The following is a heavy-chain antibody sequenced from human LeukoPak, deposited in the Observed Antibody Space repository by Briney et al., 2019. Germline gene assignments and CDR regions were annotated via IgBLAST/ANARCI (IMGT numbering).Heavy chain of an antibody. V-gene: IGHV1-2*02. CDR2: INPNSGDT. D-gene: IGHD6-13*01. Sequence: ASVKVSCKTSGYTFTGHYLHWVRQAPGQGLEWMGWINPNSGDTKYAQKFQGRVTMTRDTSISTAYMELSRLRSDDTAVYYCARGTHSSSSTPNWFDPWGQGTLVTVSS. J-gene: IGHJ5*02. CDR3: ARGTHSSSSTPNWFDP. CDR1: GYTFTGHY.